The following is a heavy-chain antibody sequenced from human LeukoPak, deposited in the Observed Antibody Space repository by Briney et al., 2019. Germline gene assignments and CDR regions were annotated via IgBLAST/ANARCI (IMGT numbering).Heavy chain of an antibody. J-gene: IGHJ4*02. CDR2: INANTGVT. Sequence: ASVKVSCKASGYTFTRYYMQWVRQAPGQGLEWMGWINANTGVTNFAQKFQGRVTITRDTSISTAYMELSRLRFDDTAVYYCARGRLEDSSGYYSQYLDYWGQGTLVTVSS. D-gene: IGHD3-22*01. CDR3: ARGRLEDSSGYYSQYLDY. V-gene: IGHV1-2*02. CDR1: GYTFTRYY.